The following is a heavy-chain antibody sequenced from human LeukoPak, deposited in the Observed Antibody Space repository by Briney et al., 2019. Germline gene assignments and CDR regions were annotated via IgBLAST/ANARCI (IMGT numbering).Heavy chain of an antibody. J-gene: IGHJ4*02. CDR2: ISGSSSTI. Sequence: GGSLRLSCAASGFTFSSYSMNWVRQAPGKGLEWVSYISGSSSTIYYADSVKGRFTISRDNAKNSLSLQMNSLRAEDTAVYYCARRFAPGSGSHTPTSDCWGQGTLVTVSS. D-gene: IGHD3-10*01. CDR1: GFTFSSYS. V-gene: IGHV3-48*01. CDR3: ARRFAPGSGSHTPTSDC.